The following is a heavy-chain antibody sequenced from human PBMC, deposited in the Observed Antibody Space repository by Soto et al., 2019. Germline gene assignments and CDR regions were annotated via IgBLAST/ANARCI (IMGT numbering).Heavy chain of an antibody. J-gene: IGHJ6*02. CDR2: ISGSGGST. D-gene: IGHD3-3*01. Sequence: GGSLRLSCAASGFTVSSYAMSWVRQAPGKGLEWVSAISGSGGSTYYADSVKGRFTISRDNSKNTLYLQMNSLRAEDTAVYYCANSYYDFWRGSNPLYGMDVWGQGTTVTVSS. CDR3: ANSYYDFWRGSNPLYGMDV. CDR1: GFTVSSYA. V-gene: IGHV3-23*01.